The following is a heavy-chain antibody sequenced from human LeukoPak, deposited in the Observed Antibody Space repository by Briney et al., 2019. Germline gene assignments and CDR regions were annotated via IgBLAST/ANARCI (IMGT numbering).Heavy chain of an antibody. Sequence: GGSLRLSCAASGFTFSSYAMSWVRQAPGKGLQWVSAISRGGDSPYYADSVKGRFTISRDNSRNTLYLQMNSLRAEDAAIYYCAKEVYGSGPYYLDYWGQGTLVTVSS. J-gene: IGHJ4*02. V-gene: IGHV3-23*01. CDR1: GFTFSSYA. CDR2: ISRGGDSP. CDR3: AKEVYGSGPYYLDY. D-gene: IGHD3-10*01.